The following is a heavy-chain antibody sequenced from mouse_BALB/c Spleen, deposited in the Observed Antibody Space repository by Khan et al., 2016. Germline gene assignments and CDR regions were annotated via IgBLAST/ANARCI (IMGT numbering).Heavy chain of an antibody. CDR2: INTNTGEP. Sequence: QIQLVQSGPELKKPGETVKISCKAAGYIFTNYGMNWVKQAPGKGLKWMAWINTNTGEPTYAEEFKGRFAFSLETSASAAYLQINDLKKEDTATYCCARNGYYPYWSLDVWGAGTTVTVSS. J-gene: IGHJ1*01. CDR1: GYIFTNYG. V-gene: IGHV9-3*02. D-gene: IGHD2-3*01. CDR3: ARNGYYPYWSLDV.